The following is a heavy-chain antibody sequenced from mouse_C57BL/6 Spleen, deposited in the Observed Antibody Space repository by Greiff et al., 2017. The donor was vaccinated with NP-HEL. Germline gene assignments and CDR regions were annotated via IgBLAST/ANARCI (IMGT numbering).Heavy chain of an antibody. CDR3: ARRAPDYYGSSYYCDY. J-gene: IGHJ2*01. CDR2: IHPNSGST. V-gene: IGHV1-64*01. D-gene: IGHD1-1*01. CDR1: GYTFTSYW. Sequence: QVQLQQSGAELVKPGASVKLSCKASGYTFTSYWMHWVKQRPGQGLEWIGMIHPNSGSTNYNEKFKSKATLTVDKSSSTAYMQLSILTSEDSAVYYCARRAPDYYGSSYYCDYWGQGTTLTVSS.